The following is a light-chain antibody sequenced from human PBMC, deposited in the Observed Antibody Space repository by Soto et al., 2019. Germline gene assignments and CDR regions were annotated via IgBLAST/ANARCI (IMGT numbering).Light chain of an antibody. CDR3: QSYDRSLCDV. CDR2: GNI. CDR1: SSNIGAGYD. Sequence: QSVLTQPPSVSGAPGQRVTISCTGTSSNIGAGYDVHWYQQLPGTAPKLLIYGNINRPSGVPDRFSGSKSGTSASLAITGLQAEDEADYYCQSYDRSLCDVFGTGTKLTVL. J-gene: IGLJ1*01. V-gene: IGLV1-40*01.